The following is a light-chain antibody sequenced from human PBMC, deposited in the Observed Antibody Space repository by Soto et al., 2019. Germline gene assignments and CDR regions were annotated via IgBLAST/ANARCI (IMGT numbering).Light chain of an antibody. CDR3: QQRSNWPPS. CDR2: DAS. Sequence: EIVLTQSPGTLSLSPGERATLSCRASQSLSSSQLAWYQQKPGQAPRPLIHDASSRATGIPARFSGTGSGTDFTLTISSLEPEDFAVYYCQQRSNWPPSFGGGTKVDIK. CDR1: QSLSSSQ. V-gene: IGKV3D-20*02. J-gene: IGKJ4*01.